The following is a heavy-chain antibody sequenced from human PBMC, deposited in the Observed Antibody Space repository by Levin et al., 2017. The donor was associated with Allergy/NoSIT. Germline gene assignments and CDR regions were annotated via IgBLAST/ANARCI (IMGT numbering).Heavy chain of an antibody. CDR1: EFTFSNFW. CDR2: IKEDGSEE. Sequence: GGSLRLSCAASEFTFSNFWMTWVRQAPGKGLEWVANIKEDGSEEYYVDSVKGRFTISRDNAKNSLYLQMNSLRAEDTAVYYCARDRNYYGSGSYYRVAFDVWGQGTMVTVFS. D-gene: IGHD3-10*01. CDR3: ARDRNYYGSGSYYRVAFDV. V-gene: IGHV3-7*04. J-gene: IGHJ3*01.